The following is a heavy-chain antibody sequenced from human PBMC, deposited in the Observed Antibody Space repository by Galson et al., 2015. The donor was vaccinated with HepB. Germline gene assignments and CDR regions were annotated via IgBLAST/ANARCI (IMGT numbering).Heavy chain of an antibody. CDR1: GFTVSSNY. CDR3: ASGYYYGSGSFPLDY. J-gene: IGHJ4*02. CDR2: IYSGGST. V-gene: IGHV3-53*04. D-gene: IGHD3-10*01. Sequence: SLRLSCAASGFTVSSNYMSWVRQAPGKGLEWVSVIYSGGSTYYADSVKGRFTISRHNSKNTLYLQMNSLRAEDTAAYYCASGYYYGSGSFPLDYWGQGTLVTVSS.